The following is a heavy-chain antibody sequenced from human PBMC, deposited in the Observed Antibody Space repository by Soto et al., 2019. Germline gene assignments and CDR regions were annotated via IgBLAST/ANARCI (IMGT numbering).Heavy chain of an antibody. CDR2: IYQSGNT. CDR3: AGVIDGSDTPTVNDAFDI. D-gene: IGHD5-18*01. V-gene: IGHV4-4*02. J-gene: IGHJ3*02. CDR1: GGSISSSNW. Sequence: QVQLQESGPGLVKPSGTLSLTCAVSGGSISSSNWWSWVRQPPGKGLEWIGEIYQSGNTNYNPSRTSGVTISAENSKPQVHLNLSFVPAADTAVSYCAGVIDGSDTPTVNDAFDIWGQGTMVTVSS.